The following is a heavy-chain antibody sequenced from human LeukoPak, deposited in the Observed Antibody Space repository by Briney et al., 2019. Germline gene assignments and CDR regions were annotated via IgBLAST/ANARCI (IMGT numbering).Heavy chain of an antibody. Sequence: GGSLRLSCAASGFTFDDYAMHWVRQAPGKGLEWVSGISWNSGSIGYADSVKGRFTISRDNAKNSLYLQMNSLRAEDTALYYCAKATDILTGDYYMDVWGKGTTVTISS. CDR2: ISWNSGSI. CDR1: GFTFDDYA. D-gene: IGHD3-9*01. CDR3: AKATDILTGDYYMDV. V-gene: IGHV3-9*01. J-gene: IGHJ6*03.